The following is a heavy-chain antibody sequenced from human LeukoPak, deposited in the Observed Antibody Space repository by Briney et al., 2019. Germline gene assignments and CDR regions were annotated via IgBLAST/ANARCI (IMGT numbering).Heavy chain of an antibody. J-gene: IGHJ4*02. D-gene: IGHD3-9*01. CDR3: ARVGYDILTGYLQPIFDY. V-gene: IGHV1-69*06. CDR2: IIPIFGTA. Sequence: SVKVSCKASGYTFTGYYMHWVRQAPGQGLEWMGGIIPIFGTANYAQKFQGRVTITADKSTSTAYMELSSLRSEDTAVYYCARVGYDILTGYLQPIFDYWGQGTLVTVSS. CDR1: GYTFTGYY.